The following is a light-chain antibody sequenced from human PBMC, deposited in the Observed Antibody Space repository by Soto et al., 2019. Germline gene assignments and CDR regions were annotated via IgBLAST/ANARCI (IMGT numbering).Light chain of an antibody. J-gene: IGLJ1*01. Sequence: NFMLTQPHSVSESPGKTVTISCTGSSGSIASNYVQWYQQRPGSAPTTVIYEDNQRPSGVPDRFSGSIDSSSNSASLAISGLKTEDEADDYSQCYDSSKQDDFGTRTKLTVL. CDR1: SGSIASNY. CDR3: QCYDSSKQDD. V-gene: IGLV6-57*02. CDR2: EDN.